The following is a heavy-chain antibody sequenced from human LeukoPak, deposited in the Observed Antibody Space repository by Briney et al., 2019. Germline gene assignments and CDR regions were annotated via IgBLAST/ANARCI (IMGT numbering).Heavy chain of an antibody. CDR2: VYPGDSDT. CDR1: GYSFTNYW. J-gene: IGHJ4*02. V-gene: IGHV5-51*01. Sequence: GESLKISCKGSGYSFTNYWIGWVRQMPGKGLEGMGIVYPGDSDTTYSPSFRGQVTISADNSITTAYLQWSSLKASDTAMYYCARRRAYGSFDYWGRGTLVTVSS. CDR3: ARRRAYGSFDY. D-gene: IGHD6-19*01.